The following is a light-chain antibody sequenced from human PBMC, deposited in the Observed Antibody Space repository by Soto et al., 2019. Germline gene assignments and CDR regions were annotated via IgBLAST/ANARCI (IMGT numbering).Light chain of an antibody. CDR2: EVR. J-gene: IGLJ1*01. CDR1: SSDIGAYDF. CDR3: SSHTTSNTRV. Sequence: QSALTQPASVSGSPGQSITISCTGTSSDIGAYDFVSWYQQHPDKAPQLMIYEVRNRPSGVSDRFSGSKSFDTATLTISGLQAEDEADYYCSSHTTSNTRVFGTGTKVTVL. V-gene: IGLV2-14*03.